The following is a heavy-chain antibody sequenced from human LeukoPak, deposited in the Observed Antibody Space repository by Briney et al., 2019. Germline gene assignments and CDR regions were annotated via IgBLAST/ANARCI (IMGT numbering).Heavy chain of an antibody. Sequence: NPSETLSLTCTVSGASVSETIYYWAWIRQPPGKGLEWIGSIYYSGSTNYNPSPTSRVSISLDTSKNQFSLKVTSVTAADTAVYYCASAGRYGGTWHYWFDPWGQGTLVTVSS. J-gene: IGHJ5*02. V-gene: IGHV4-39*07. CDR3: ASAGRYGGTWHYWFDP. CDR2: IYYSGST. D-gene: IGHD3-9*01. CDR1: GASVSETIYY.